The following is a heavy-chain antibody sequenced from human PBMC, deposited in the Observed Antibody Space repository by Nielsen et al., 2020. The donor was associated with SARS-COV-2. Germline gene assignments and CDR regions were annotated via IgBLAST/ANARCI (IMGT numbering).Heavy chain of an antibody. J-gene: IGHJ6*02. CDR1: GFTFSSYS. CDR2: ISSSSSTI. D-gene: IGHD4-17*01. CDR3: ASDYGDYVNYYYYYGMDV. Sequence: GGSLRLSCAASGFTFSSYSMNWVRQAPGKGLEWVSYISSSSSTIYYADSVKCRFTISRDNAKNSLYLQMNSLRDEDTAVYYCASDYGDYVNYYYYYGMDVWGQGTTVTVSS. V-gene: IGHV3-48*02.